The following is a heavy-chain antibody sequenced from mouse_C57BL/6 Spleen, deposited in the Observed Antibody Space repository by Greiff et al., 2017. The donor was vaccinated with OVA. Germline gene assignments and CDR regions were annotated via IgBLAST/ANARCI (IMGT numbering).Heavy chain of an antibody. CDR3: ASSSTVVATNYFDY. CDR1: GYTFTSYW. J-gene: IGHJ2*01. D-gene: IGHD1-1*01. Sequence: VQLQQSGAELVKPGASVKLSCKASGYTFTSYWMHWVKQRPGQGLEWIGMIHPNSGSTNYNEKFKSKATLTVDKSSSTAYMQLSSLTSEDSAVYYCASSSTVVATNYFDYWGQGTTLTVSS. CDR2: IHPNSGST. V-gene: IGHV1-64*01.